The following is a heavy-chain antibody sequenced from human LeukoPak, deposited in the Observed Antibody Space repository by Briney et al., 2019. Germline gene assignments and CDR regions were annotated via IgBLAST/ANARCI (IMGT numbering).Heavy chain of an antibody. J-gene: IGHJ3*02. CDR2: IYTSGST. V-gene: IGHV4-61*02. CDR3: ASPRREMDAFDI. CDR1: GGSISSGSYY. D-gene: IGHD5-24*01. Sequence: PSETLSLTCTVSGGSISSGSYYWSWIRQPAGKGLEWIGRIYTSGSTNYNPSLKSRVTISVDTSKNQCSLKLSSVTAADTAVYYCASPRREMDAFDIWGQGTMVTVSS.